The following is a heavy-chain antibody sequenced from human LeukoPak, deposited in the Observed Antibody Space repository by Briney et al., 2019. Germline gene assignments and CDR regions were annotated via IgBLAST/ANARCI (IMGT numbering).Heavy chain of an antibody. Sequence: GGSLRLSCAASGFTFSSYEMNWVRQAPGKGLEWVAFIRYDGSNKYYADSVKGRFTISRDNSKNTLYLQMNSLRAEDTAVYYCAKDTITMVPGAYYYYMDVWGKGTTVTISS. V-gene: IGHV3-30*02. CDR3: AKDTITMVPGAYYYYMDV. CDR1: GFTFSSYE. CDR2: IRYDGSNK. J-gene: IGHJ6*03. D-gene: IGHD3-10*01.